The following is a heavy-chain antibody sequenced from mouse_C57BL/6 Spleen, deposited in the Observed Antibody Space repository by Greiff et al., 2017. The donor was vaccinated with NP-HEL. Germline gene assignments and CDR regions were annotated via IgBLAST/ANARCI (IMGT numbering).Heavy chain of an antibody. CDR2: ISDGGSYT. D-gene: IGHD2-4*01. J-gene: IGHJ3*01. CDR3: ARVNDYDSFAY. Sequence: DVQLVESGGGLVKPGGSLKLSCAASGFTFSSYAMSWVRQTPEKRLEWVATISDGGSYTYYPDNVKGRFTISRDNAKNNLYLQMSHLKSEDTAMYYCARVNDYDSFAYWGQGTLVTVSA. V-gene: IGHV5-4*01. CDR1: GFTFSSYA.